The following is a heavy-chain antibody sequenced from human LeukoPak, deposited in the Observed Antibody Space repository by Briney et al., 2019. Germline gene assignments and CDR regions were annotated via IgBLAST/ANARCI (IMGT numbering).Heavy chain of an antibody. CDR2: IWYDGSNK. Sequence: PGGSLRLSCAPFGFTFSSYGMHWVRQAPGKGLEWVAVIWYDGSNKFYADSVKGRFTISRDNSKNTLYLQMNSLRAEDTAVYYCARDRAAADLDYWGQGTLVTVSS. V-gene: IGHV3-33*08. D-gene: IGHD6-13*01. CDR1: GFTFSSYG. CDR3: ARDRAAADLDY. J-gene: IGHJ4*02.